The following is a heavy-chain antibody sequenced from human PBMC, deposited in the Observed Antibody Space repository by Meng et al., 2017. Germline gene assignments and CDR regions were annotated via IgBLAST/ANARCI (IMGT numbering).Heavy chain of an antibody. CDR1: GGSFSGYD. D-gene: IGHD3-3*01. J-gene: IGHJ4*02. CDR2: INHSGST. CDR3: ARRWVIWSGYRLDY. V-gene: IGHV4-34*01. Sequence: QVQSRPWVSGWFKPSGPLSLTCVVMGGSFSGYDWGWIRRSPGKVLGWIGEINHSGSTNHNPSLKSRVTISVDTSKNQFSLKLSSVTAADTAVYYCARRWVIWSGYRLDYWGQGTLVTVSS.